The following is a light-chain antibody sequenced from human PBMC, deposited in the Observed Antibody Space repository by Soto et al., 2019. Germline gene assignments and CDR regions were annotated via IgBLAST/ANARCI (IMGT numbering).Light chain of an antibody. V-gene: IGKV1-9*01. CDR1: QAITNN. Sequence: DIHLTQSPSSLSASVGDRVTITCRASQAITNNLAWYQQKPGNPPKLLIYEESTLHSEVPSRFRGRKVWTQFILTIDSLQTEDFATYYCQQVKSYPRTFGGGTNVEIK. CDR2: EES. CDR3: QQVKSYPRT. J-gene: IGKJ4*01.